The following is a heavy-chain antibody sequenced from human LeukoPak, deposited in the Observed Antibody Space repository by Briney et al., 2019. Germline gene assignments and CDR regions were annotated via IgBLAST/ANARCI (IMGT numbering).Heavy chain of an antibody. D-gene: IGHD2-21*02. CDR1: GFTFSSYA. Sequence: GGSLRLSCAASGFTFSSYAMSWVRQAPGKGLEWVSAISGSGGSTYYADSVKGRFTISRDNSKNTLYLQMNSLRAEDTAVYYCAKWGRFVVVTAPTAFDIWGQGTMVTVSS. CDR3: AKWGRFVVVTAPTAFDI. J-gene: IGHJ3*02. V-gene: IGHV3-23*01. CDR2: ISGSGGST.